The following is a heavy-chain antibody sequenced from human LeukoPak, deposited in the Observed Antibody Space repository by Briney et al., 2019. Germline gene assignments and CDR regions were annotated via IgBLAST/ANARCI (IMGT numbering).Heavy chain of an antibody. Sequence: GGSLRLSCAESGFTFSTYGMHWVRQAPGKGLEWVAFLRYDGSNKYYADSVKGRFTISGDNSKNTLYLQMNSLRAEDTAVYYCAKDVVNCGSTSCYFYYYMDVWGKGTTVTVSS. CDR3: AKDVVNCGSTSCYFYYYMDV. CDR1: GFTFSTYG. J-gene: IGHJ6*03. CDR2: LRYDGSNK. D-gene: IGHD2-2*01. V-gene: IGHV3-30*02.